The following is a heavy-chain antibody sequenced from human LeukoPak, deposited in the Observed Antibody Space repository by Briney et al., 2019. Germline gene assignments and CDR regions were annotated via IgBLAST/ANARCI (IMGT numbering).Heavy chain of an antibody. D-gene: IGHD5-12*01. J-gene: IGHJ5*02. V-gene: IGHV4-39*07. Sequence: SETLSLTCTVSGGSISSSSYYWGWIRQPPGKGLEWIGSIYYSGSTYYNPSLKSRVTISVDTSKNQFSLKLSSVTAADTAVYYCARAYSGYDAYNWFDPWGQGTLVTVSS. CDR3: ARAYSGYDAYNWFDP. CDR1: GGSISSSSYY. CDR2: IYYSGST.